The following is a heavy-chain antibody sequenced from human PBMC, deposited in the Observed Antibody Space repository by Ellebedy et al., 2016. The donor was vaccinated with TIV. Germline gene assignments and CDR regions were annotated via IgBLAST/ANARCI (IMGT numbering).Heavy chain of an antibody. CDR1: GFSFSNYG. J-gene: IGHJ3*02. Sequence: PGGSLRLSCAASGFSFSNYGMHWVRQAPGKGLEWVAALSFEGSIKYYADSVKGRFTIARDNSKNTLYLQMSSLRPEDTAVYYCAKDLGHTTMSVVEGAFDMWGQGTQVAVSS. CDR2: LSFEGSIK. V-gene: IGHV3-30*18. D-gene: IGHD3-22*01. CDR3: AKDLGHTTMSVVEGAFDM.